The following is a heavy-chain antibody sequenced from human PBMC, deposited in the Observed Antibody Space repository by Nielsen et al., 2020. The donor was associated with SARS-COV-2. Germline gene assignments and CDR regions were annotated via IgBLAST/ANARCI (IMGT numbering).Heavy chain of an antibody. V-gene: IGHV3-33*01. CDR3: ARDRGDYGDWNWFDP. J-gene: IGHJ5*02. Sequence: GGSLRLSCAASGFTFSSYGMHWVRQAPGKGLEWVAVIWYDGSNKYYADSVKGRFTISRDNSKNTLYLQMNSLRAEDTAVYYCARDRGDYGDWNWFDPWGQGTLVTSPQ. CDR2: IWYDGSNK. CDR1: GFTFSSYG. D-gene: IGHD4-17*01.